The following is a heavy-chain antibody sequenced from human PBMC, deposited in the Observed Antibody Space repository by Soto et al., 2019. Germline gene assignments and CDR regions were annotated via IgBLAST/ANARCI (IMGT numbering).Heavy chain of an antibody. D-gene: IGHD1-26*01. V-gene: IGHV3-21*01. J-gene: IGHJ4*02. Sequence: GGSLRLSCAASGFTFSSYAMSWVRQAPGKGLEWVSSISSSSSYIYYADSVKGRFTISRDNAKNSLYLQMNSLRAEDTAVYYCARDRKGYSGSYYYWGQGTLVTVSS. CDR1: GFTFSSYA. CDR3: ARDRKGYSGSYYY. CDR2: ISSSSSYI.